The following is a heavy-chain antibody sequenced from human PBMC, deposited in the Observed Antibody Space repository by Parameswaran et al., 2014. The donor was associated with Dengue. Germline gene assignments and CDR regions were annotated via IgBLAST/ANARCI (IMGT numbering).Heavy chain of an antibody. CDR2: IIPIFGTA. CDR3: ASNHMPSYSGYDYSSYYYGMDV. J-gene: IGHJ6*02. D-gene: IGHD5-12*01. Sequence: RLVRQAPGQGLEWMGGIIPIFGTANYAQKFQGRVTITADESTSTAYMELSSLRSEDTAVYYCASNHMPSYSGYDYSSYYYGMDVWGQGTTVTVSS. V-gene: IGHV1-69*01.